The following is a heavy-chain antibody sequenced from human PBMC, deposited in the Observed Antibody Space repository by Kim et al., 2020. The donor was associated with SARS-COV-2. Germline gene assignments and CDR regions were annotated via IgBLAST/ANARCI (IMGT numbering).Heavy chain of an antibody. V-gene: IGHV3-30-3*01. D-gene: IGHD2-15*01. CDR2: ISYDGSNK. Sequence: GGSLRLSCAASGFTFSSYAMHWVRQAPGKGLEWVAVISYDGSNKYYADSVKGRFTISRDNSKNTLYLQMNSLRAEDTAVYYCAREPTGYCSGGSCYSGAFDIWGQGTMVTVSS. J-gene: IGHJ3*02. CDR1: GFTFSSYA. CDR3: AREPTGYCSGGSCYSGAFDI.